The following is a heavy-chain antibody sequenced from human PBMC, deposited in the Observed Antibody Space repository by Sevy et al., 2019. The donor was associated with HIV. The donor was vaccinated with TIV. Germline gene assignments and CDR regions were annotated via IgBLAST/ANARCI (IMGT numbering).Heavy chain of an antibody. D-gene: IGHD3-22*01. V-gene: IGHV4-34*01. CDR2: INHSGST. Sequence: SETLSLTCAVYGGSFSGYYWSWIRQPPGKGLEWIGEINHSGSTNYNPSLKSRVTISLDTSKNQFSLKLSSVTAADTAVYYCARRNGYYYDFDYWGQGTLVTVSS. J-gene: IGHJ4*02. CDR3: ARRNGYYYDFDY. CDR1: GGSFSGYY.